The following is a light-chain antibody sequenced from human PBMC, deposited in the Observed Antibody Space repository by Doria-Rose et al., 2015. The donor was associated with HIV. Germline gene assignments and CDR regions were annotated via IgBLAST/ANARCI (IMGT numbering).Light chain of an antibody. Sequence: DIRMTQSPSTLSASVGDRVAITCRASRRISSWLAWYQRKPGKAPKLLIYKASILESGVPPRFSGRGSGTEFTLTISSLQPDDFATYYCQHYDTYPYTFGQGTRLQI. CDR2: KAS. CDR3: QHYDTYPYT. V-gene: IGKV1-5*03. J-gene: IGKJ2*01. CDR1: RRISSW.